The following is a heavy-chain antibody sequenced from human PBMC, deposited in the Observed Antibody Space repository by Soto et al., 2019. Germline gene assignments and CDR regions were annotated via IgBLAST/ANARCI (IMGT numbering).Heavy chain of an antibody. CDR2: IYYSGST. CDR3: ARDDSERPATD. J-gene: IGHJ4*02. V-gene: IGHV4-59*01. Sequence: SETLSLTCTVSGGSISSYYWSWIRQPPGKGLEWIGCIYYSGSTNYNPSLKSRVTISVDTSKNQFSLKLSSVTAADTAVYYCARDDSERPATDWGQGTLVTVSS. D-gene: IGHD3-10*01. CDR1: GGSISSYY.